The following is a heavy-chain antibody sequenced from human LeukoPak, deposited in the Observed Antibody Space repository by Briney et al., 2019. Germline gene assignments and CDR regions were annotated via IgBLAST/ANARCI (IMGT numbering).Heavy chain of an antibody. Sequence: GGSLRLSCAASGFTFSSYAMHWVRQAPGKGLEWVAVISYDGSNKYYADSVKGRFTISRDNSKNTLYLQMNSLRAEDTAVYYCARDSFFIGYCSSTSCINYCFDSWGQGTLVTVS. CDR2: ISYDGSNK. J-gene: IGHJ4*02. CDR3: ARDSFFIGYCSSTSCINYCFDS. D-gene: IGHD2-2*01. V-gene: IGHV3-30-3*01. CDR1: GFTFSSYA.